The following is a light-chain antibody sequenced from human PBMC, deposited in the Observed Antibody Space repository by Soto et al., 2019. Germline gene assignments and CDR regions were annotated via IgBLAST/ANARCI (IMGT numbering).Light chain of an antibody. Sequence: QSVLTQSSSASASLGSSVTLTCTLSSGHSSYIIAWHQQQPGKAPRYLMKLEGSGSYNKGSGVPDSFSGSSSGADRYLTISNPQFEDEADYYCETWGSNTRVFGGGTKLTVL. CDR3: ETWGSNTRV. CDR2: LEGSGSY. J-gene: IGLJ3*02. V-gene: IGLV4-60*02. CDR1: SGHSSYI.